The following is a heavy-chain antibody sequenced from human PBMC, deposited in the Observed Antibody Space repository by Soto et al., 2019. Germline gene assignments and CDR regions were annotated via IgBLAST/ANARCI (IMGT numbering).Heavy chain of an antibody. V-gene: IGHV4-39*01. D-gene: IGHD2-21*02. J-gene: IGHJ4*02. Sequence: QLQLQESGPGLVKPSETLSLTCTVSGGSISSSSYYWGWIRQPPGKGLEWIGSIYYSGSTYYNPSLKSRVTISVDTSKNQFSLKLSSVTAADTAVYYCARFPGGNSRFGWGQGTLVTVSS. CDR1: GGSISSSSYY. CDR3: ARFPGGNSRFG. CDR2: IYYSGST.